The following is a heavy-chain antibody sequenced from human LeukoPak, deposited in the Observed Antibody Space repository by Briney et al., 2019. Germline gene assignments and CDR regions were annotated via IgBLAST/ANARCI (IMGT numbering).Heavy chain of an antibody. J-gene: IGHJ4*02. CDR3: ASTLSSSPH. CDR1: GFTFSNAW. D-gene: IGHD6-6*01. Sequence: GGSLRLSCAASGFTFSNAWMSWVRQAPGKGLVWVSRINSDGSSTNYADSVKGRFTISRDNAKNTLYLQMNSLRAEDTAVYYCASTLSSSPHWGRGTLVTVSS. CDR2: INSDGSST. V-gene: IGHV3-74*01.